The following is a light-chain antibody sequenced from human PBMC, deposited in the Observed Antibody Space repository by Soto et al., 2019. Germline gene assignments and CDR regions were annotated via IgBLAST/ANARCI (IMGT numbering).Light chain of an antibody. CDR1: QDINNY. CDR2: DAS. CDR3: QHYNYLTPIT. J-gene: IGKJ5*01. Sequence: DIQMTQSPSSLSASVGDRVTITCQANQDINNYLNWYQQNSGKAPKLLIYDASNLETGVPSRFSGSGSVTDFSLTISSLQPEDVATYYCQHYNYLTPITFGQGTRLDIK. V-gene: IGKV1-33*01.